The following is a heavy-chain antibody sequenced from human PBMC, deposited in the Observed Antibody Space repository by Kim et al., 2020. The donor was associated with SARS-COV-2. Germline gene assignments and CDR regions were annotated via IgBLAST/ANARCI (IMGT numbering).Heavy chain of an antibody. CDR2: IFHSRST. Sequence: SETLSLTCTVSGYSISSGYYWGWIRQPPGKRLEWIGSIFHSRSTYYNPPLKSRVTISVDTSTNQFSLKLSSVTAADTAVYYCAREEFYYDSSGYAFDIWGQGTMVTVSS. CDR1: GYSISSGYY. J-gene: IGHJ3*02. V-gene: IGHV4-38-2*02. CDR3: AREEFYYDSSGYAFDI. D-gene: IGHD3-22*01.